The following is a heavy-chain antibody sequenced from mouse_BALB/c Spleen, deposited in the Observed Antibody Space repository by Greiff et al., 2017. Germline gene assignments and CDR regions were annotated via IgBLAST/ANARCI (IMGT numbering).Heavy chain of an antibody. J-gene: IGHJ2*01. CDR2: ISSGGSYT. D-gene: IGHD4-1*01. CDR3: TKEASNWVDY. Sequence: EVKLMESGGGLVKPGGSLKLSCAASGFTFSSYTMSWVRQTPEKRLEWVATISSGGSYTYYPDSVKGRFTISRDNAKNTLYLQMSSLKSEDTAMYYCTKEASNWVDYWGQGTTLTVSS. CDR1: GFTFSSYT. V-gene: IGHV5-6-4*01.